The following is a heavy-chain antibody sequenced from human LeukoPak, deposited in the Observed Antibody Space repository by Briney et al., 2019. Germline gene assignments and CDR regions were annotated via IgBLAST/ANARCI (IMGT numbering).Heavy chain of an antibody. CDR2: ISAYNGNT. Sequence: GASVKVSCKASGYTFTSFGISWVRQAPGQGLEWMGWISAYNGNTNYAQKLQGRVTMTTDTSTSTAYMELSSLRSEDTAVYYCARVPPPAVGGYDSSGYFDYWGQGTLVTVSS. CDR3: ARVPPPAVGGYDSSGYFDY. D-gene: IGHD3-22*01. J-gene: IGHJ4*02. V-gene: IGHV1-18*01. CDR1: GYTFTSFG.